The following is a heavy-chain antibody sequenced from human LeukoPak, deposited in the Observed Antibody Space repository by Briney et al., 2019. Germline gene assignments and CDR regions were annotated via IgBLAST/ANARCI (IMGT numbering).Heavy chain of an antibody. CDR3: AKSGGRTVPSYFDY. D-gene: IGHD4-4*01. V-gene: IGHV3-23*01. J-gene: IGHJ4*02. Sequence: GGPLRLSCAASGFTFSSYAMSWVRRAPGKGLEWVSAISGSGGSTYYADSVKGRFTISRDNSKNTLYLQMNSLRAEDTAVYYCAKSGGRTVPSYFDYWGQGTLVTVSS. CDR2: ISGSGGST. CDR1: GFTFSSYA.